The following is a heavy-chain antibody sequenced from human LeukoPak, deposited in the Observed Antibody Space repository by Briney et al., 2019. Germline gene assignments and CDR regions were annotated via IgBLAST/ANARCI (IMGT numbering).Heavy chain of an antibody. Sequence: PSETLSLTCTVSNGSISTSSFYGGWIRQPPGKGLEWIGSMYYTGRTYYNPSLKSRVTISVDTSKNQFSLKLSSVTAADTAVYYCATTRWISDAFDIWGQGTMVTVSS. J-gene: IGHJ3*02. CDR1: NGSISTSSFY. CDR2: MYYTGRT. CDR3: ATTRWISDAFDI. D-gene: IGHD5-12*01. V-gene: IGHV4-39*07.